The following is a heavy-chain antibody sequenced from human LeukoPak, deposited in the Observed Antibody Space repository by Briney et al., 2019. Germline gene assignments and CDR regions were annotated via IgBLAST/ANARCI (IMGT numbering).Heavy chain of an antibody. CDR3: ARSSIVVVSILDC. CDR2: ISSNGGST. D-gene: IGHD2-2*01. CDR1: GFPFSSYA. J-gene: IGHJ4*02. Sequence: GGSLRLSCAASGFPFSSYAMHWVRQAPGKGLEYVSAISSNGGSTSYANSVKGRFTISRDNSKNTLYLQMGSLRAEDMAVYYCARSSIVVVSILDCWGQGTLVTVSS. V-gene: IGHV3-64*01.